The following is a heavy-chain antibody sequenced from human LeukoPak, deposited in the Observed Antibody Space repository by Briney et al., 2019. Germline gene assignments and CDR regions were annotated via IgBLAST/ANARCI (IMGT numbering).Heavy chain of an antibody. V-gene: IGHV3-23*01. CDR3: AKDKTAAGYSSSQDY. J-gene: IGHJ4*02. CDR1: GFTFSSYS. CDR2: TSGSGGST. D-gene: IGHD6-13*01. Sequence: PGGSLRLSCAASGFTFSSYSMNWVRQAPGKGLGWVSSTSGSGGSTYYTDSVKGRFTISRDNSKNTLYLQMNSLRAEDTAVYYCAKDKTAAGYSSSQDYWGQGTLVTVSS.